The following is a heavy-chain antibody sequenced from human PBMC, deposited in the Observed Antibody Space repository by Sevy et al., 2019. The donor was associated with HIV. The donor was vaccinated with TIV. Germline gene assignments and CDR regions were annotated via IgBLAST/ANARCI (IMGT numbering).Heavy chain of an antibody. D-gene: IGHD1-7*01. J-gene: IGHJ5*02. Sequence: ASVKVSCKASGYTFTSYGISWVRQAPGQGLEWMGWISAYNGNTNYAQPLQGRVTMTTDTSTTTAYMELRSLRSDDTAVYYCARADIVRTTRKGWFDPWGQGTLVTVSS. CDR3: ARADIVRTTRKGWFDP. CDR1: GYTFTSYG. CDR2: ISAYNGNT. V-gene: IGHV1-18*04.